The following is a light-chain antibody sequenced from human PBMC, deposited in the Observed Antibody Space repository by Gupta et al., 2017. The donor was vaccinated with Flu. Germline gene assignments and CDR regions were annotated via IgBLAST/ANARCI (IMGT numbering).Light chain of an antibody. J-gene: IGKJ3*01. CDR3: QQSNKFPFT. Sequence: DIQMTQSPSVVSASVGDRVTITCRASEGISTWLAWYQQMPGKAPKLLIYDASTLETGVPSRFSGSGAGTDFTLTINSLHPEDFATYYCQQSNKFPFTFGPGTKVDFK. CDR2: DAS. V-gene: IGKV1-12*02. CDR1: EGISTW.